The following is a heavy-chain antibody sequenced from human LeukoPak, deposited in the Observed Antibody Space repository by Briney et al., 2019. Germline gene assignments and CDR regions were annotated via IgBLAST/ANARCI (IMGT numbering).Heavy chain of an antibody. D-gene: IGHD4-17*01. CDR2: IGGIGSTI. J-gene: IGHJ6*02. CDR3: ARDRETTVTTRFYYYYGMDV. CDR1: GFTFSSYE. Sequence: GGSLRLSCAASGFTFSSYEMNWVRQAPGKGLEWGSYIGGIGSTIYYADSVKGRFTISRDNAKNSLYLQMNSLRAEDTAVYYCARDRETTVTTRFYYYYGMDVWGQGTTVTVSS. V-gene: IGHV3-48*03.